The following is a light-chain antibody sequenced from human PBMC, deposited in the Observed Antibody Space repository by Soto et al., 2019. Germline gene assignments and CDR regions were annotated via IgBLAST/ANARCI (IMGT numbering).Light chain of an antibody. CDR1: SSDVGGYDY. J-gene: IGLJ1*01. CDR2: DVS. Sequence: ALTQPRSVSGSPGQSVAISCTGTSSDVGGYDYVSWFQQHPGKAPKLMIYDVSKRPSGVPDRFSGSKSGNTASLTISGLQAEDEADYCCSYAGSPYVFGTGTKVTVL. V-gene: IGLV2-11*01. CDR3: CSYAGSPYV.